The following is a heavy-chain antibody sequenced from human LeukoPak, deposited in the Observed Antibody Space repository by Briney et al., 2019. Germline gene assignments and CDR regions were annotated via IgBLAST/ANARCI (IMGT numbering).Heavy chain of an antibody. J-gene: IGHJ4*02. CDR1: GGSISSGFYY. CDR3: ARGAVIAVAGRPPSFFDD. CDR2: LYTTGST. D-gene: IGHD6-19*01. Sequence: PSQTLSLTCTVSGGSISSGFYYWSWIRRPAGKGLEWIGRLYTTGSTNYSPSLKSRVTISGDTSKNQFSLKLSSVTAADTAVYYCARGAVIAVAGRPPSFFDDWGQGTLVTVSS. V-gene: IGHV4-61*02.